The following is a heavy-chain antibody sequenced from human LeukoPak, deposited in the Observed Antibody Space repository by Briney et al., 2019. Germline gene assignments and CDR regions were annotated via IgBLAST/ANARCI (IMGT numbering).Heavy chain of an antibody. V-gene: IGHV4-59*08. CDR1: GGSISSYY. CDR3: AGQRYYFDY. J-gene: IGHJ4*02. CDR2: IYYSGST. Sequence: SETLSLTCTVSGGSISSYYWSWIRQPPGKGLEWIGYIYYSGSTNYNPSLKSRVTISVDTSKNQFSLKLSSVTAADTAVYYCAGQRYYFDYWGQGTLVTVSS.